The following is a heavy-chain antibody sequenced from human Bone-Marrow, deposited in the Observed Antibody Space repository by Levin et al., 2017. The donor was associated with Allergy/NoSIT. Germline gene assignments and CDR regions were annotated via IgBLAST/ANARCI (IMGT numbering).Heavy chain of an antibody. Sequence: PSETLSLTCTVYGGSISSSPFYWGWIRQPPGKGLEWIGSIYYSGNTYYNPSLKSRVSISIDTSKNQISLQLSSVTAADIAVYYCAGDNGASSIGDRWGQGTLVTVSS. J-gene: IGHJ5*02. CDR1: GGSISSSPFY. D-gene: IGHD6-6*01. V-gene: IGHV4-39*01. CDR3: AGDNGASSIGDR. CDR2: IYYSGNT.